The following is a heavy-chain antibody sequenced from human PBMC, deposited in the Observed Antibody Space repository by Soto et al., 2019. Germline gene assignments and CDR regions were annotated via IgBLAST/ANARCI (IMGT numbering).Heavy chain of an antibody. J-gene: IGHJ4*02. Sequence: QVQLVQSGAEVRKPGSSVRVSCKASGGSFNRHTISWVRQAPGQGLEGMGGIIPIFGTENHSQKFQGRVMIIANESPSTVYMELSSLRSDDTAIFYWARGWGYDIPDYYYAYWGQGTLVIVSS. V-gene: IGHV1-69*01. CDR3: ARGWGYDIPDYYYAY. D-gene: IGHD3-16*01. CDR1: GGSFNRHT. CDR2: IIPIFGTE.